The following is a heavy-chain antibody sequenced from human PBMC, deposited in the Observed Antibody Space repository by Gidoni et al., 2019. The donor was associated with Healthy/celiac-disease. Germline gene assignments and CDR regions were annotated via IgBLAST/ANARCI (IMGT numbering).Heavy chain of an antibody. V-gene: IGHV2-26*01. D-gene: IGHD3-9*01. J-gene: IGHJ3*02. CDR2: IFSNDEK. Sequence: LEWLAHIFSNDEKSYSTSLKSRLTNSKDTSKSQVVLTMTNMDPVDTATYYCARLATYYDILTGYYSAFDIWGQGTMVTVSS. CDR3: ARLATYYDILTGYYSAFDI.